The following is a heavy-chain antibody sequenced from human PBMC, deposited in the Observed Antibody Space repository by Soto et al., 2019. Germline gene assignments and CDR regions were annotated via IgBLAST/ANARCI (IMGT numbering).Heavy chain of an antibody. V-gene: IGHV3-23*01. CDR2: ISGSGGST. D-gene: IGHD3-3*01. Sequence: GGSLRLSCAASGFTFSSYAMSWVRQAPGKGLEWVSAISGSGGSTYYADSVKGRFTISRDNSKNTLYLQMNSLRAEDTAVYYCAKDDTIFGVVTPLDYWGQGTLVTVSS. CDR3: AKDDTIFGVVTPLDY. J-gene: IGHJ4*02. CDR1: GFTFSSYA.